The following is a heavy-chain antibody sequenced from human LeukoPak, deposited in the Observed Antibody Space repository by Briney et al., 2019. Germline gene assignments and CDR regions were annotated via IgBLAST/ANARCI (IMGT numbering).Heavy chain of an antibody. J-gene: IGHJ5*02. CDR2: INPDGSTT. CDR3: ARVLSGSWDWFDP. D-gene: IGHD3-22*01. CDR1: GFTFSRYW. V-gene: IGHV3-74*01. Sequence: GESLRLSCAASGFTFSRYWIHWVRQAPGKGLEWVSRINPDGSTTTYADSVKGRFTISRDNAKNTVYLQMNSLRAEDTAVYCARVLSGSWDWFDPWGQETLVTVSS.